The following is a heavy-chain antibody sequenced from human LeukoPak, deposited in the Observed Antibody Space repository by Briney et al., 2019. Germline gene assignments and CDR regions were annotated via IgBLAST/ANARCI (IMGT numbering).Heavy chain of an antibody. D-gene: IGHD3-22*01. J-gene: IGHJ4*02. CDR1: GYSINTDYY. CDR3: ARYSYYDSSAYFDY. CDR2: IYHSGST. Sequence: PSETLSLTCTVSGYSINTDYYWGFIRQPPGKGLEWIGNIYHSGSTYYNPSLNSRVTISLDTSKNQFSLKLSSVTAADTAVYYCARYSYYDSSAYFDYWGQGTLVTVSS. V-gene: IGHV4-38-2*02.